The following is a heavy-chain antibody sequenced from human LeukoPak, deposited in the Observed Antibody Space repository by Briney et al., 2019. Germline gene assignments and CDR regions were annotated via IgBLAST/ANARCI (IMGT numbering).Heavy chain of an antibody. CDR1: GFTFSSYG. CDR3: ASNGI. D-gene: IGHD2-8*01. V-gene: IGHV3-7*01. Sequence: GGSLRLSCSASGFTFSSYGMHWARQAPGKGLEWVANIKEDGSEKHYVDSVKGRFTISRDNAKNSLYLQMNSLRAEDTAVYYCASNGIWGQGTMVTVSS. J-gene: IGHJ3*02. CDR2: IKEDGSEK.